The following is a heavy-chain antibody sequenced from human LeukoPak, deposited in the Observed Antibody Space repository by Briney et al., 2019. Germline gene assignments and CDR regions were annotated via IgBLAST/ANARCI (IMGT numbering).Heavy chain of an antibody. V-gene: IGHV3-66*01. CDR1: GFSFSSYA. J-gene: IGHJ4*02. Sequence: GGSLRLSCAASGFSFSSYAMTWVRQAPGKGLEWVSVIYSAGITYYADSVKGRFTISRDISKNTLYLQMNSLRVEDTAVYYCARDLNWYVFRYWGQGTLVTVSS. CDR2: IYSAGIT. D-gene: IGHD1-14*01. CDR3: ARDLNWYVFRY.